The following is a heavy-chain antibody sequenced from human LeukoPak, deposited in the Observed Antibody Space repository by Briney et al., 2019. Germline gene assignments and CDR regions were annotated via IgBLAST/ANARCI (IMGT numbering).Heavy chain of an antibody. CDR1: GFTFSSYS. Sequence: GGSLRLSCAASGFTFSSYSMNWVRQAPGKRLEWVSSISSSSSYIFYADSVKGRFTISRDNAKNSLYLQMNSLRAEDTAVYYCARDGTGTPYDYWGQGTLVTVSS. CDR2: ISSSSSYI. D-gene: IGHD1-7*01. J-gene: IGHJ4*02. V-gene: IGHV3-21*01. CDR3: ARDGTGTPYDY.